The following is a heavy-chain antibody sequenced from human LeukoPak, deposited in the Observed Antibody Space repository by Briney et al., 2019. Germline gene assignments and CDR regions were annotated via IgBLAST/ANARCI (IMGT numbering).Heavy chain of an antibody. CDR1: GGSISSNNW. CDR2: IYHSGSP. D-gene: IGHD2-15*01. CDR3: ARDLGGVDDY. V-gene: IGHV4-4*02. J-gene: IGHJ4*02. Sequence: TSETLSLTCAVSGGSISSNNWWGWVRQPPGKGLEWIGEIYHSGSPNYNPSLKSRVTISVDKSRNHFSLNLSSVTAADTAVYYCARDLGGVDDYWGQGTLVTVSS.